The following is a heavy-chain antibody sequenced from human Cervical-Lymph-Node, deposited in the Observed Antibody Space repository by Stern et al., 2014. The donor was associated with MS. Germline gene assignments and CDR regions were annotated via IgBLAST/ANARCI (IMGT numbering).Heavy chain of an antibody. CDR2: IDPSVGST. D-gene: IGHD1-26*01. V-gene: IGHV1-46*01. J-gene: IGHJ4*02. Sequence: QVQLVQSGAEVKKPGASVRVSCKASGYTFTNFHMHWVRQAPGQGLEWMGVIDPSVGSTNYAQKFQGRVAMSRDTSTSTVYMDLSSLTSEDTAVYYCARDWEWELSRLDYWGQGTLVTVSS. CDR1: GYTFTNFH. CDR3: ARDWEWELSRLDY.